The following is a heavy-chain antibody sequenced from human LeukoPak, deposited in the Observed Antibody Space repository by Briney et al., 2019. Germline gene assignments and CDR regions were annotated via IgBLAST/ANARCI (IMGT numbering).Heavy chain of an antibody. V-gene: IGHV3-30*04. CDR2: ISYDGSNK. Sequence: PGGSLRLSCAASGFTFSSYAMHWVRQAPGKGLEWVAVISYDGSNKYYADCVKGRFTISRDNSKNTLYLQMNSLRAEDTAVYYCARDEGGTTLDYWGQGTLVTVSS. CDR1: GFTFSSYA. D-gene: IGHD1-1*01. J-gene: IGHJ4*02. CDR3: ARDEGGTTLDY.